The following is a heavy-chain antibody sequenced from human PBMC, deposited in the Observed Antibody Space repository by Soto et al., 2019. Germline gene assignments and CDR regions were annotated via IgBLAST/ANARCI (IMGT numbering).Heavy chain of an antibody. CDR1: GGTFSSYA. J-gene: IGHJ5*02. D-gene: IGHD1-20*01. V-gene: IGHV1-69*01. Sequence: QVQLVQSGAEVKKPGSSVKVSCKASGGTFSSYAISWVRQAPGQGLEWMGGIIPIFGTANYAQKFQGRVMITADESTSTAYMELSSLRSEDTAVYYCARGGITGTTYGFWFDPWGQGTLVTVSS. CDR2: IIPIFGTA. CDR3: ARGGITGTTYGFWFDP.